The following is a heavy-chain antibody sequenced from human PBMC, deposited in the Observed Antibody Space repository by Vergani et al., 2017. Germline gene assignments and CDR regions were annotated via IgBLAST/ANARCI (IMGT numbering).Heavy chain of an antibody. CDR2: IYPGNSET. J-gene: IGHJ6*03. CDR1: GYSFSRHW. CDR3: ARVYCRGMSCAGTDYFYHIDV. Sequence: EVPLEQSGAAVKKPGESLEISCKGSGYSFSRHWIAWVRERPGQGLEWMGMIYPGNSETRNNPSFRGQVTMSVDKSISTAYLQWSSLKASDSAMYYCARVYCRGMSCAGTDYFYHIDVWGKGTTVTVS. V-gene: IGHV5-51*03. D-gene: IGHD3/OR15-3a*01.